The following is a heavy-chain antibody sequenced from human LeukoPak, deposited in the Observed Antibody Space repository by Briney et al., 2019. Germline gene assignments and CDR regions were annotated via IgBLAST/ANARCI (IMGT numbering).Heavy chain of an antibody. CDR1: GFTFSHYW. CDR2: IYPDGTSF. D-gene: IGHD5-12*01. CDR3: ARGGYYSYDAFDI. Sequence: GGSLRLSCAASGFTFSHYWMHWVRQVPGKGLVWVSRIYPDGTSFSHADSVKGRFTVSRDNAKNTLFLQMNSLRTEDTAVYYCARGGYYSYDAFDIWGQGTMVAVSS. J-gene: IGHJ3*02. V-gene: IGHV3-74*01.